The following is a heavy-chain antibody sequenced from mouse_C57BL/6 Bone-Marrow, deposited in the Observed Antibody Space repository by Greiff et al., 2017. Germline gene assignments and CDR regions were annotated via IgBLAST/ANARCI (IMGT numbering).Heavy chain of an antibody. Sequence: VQLQQPGAELVKPGASVQMSCKASGYTFTSYWITWVKQRPGQGLEWIGDIYPGSGSTNYNEKFKSKATLTVDTSSSTAYMQLSSLTSEDSAVYYGAREGLTTVVARGYFDYWGQGTTLTVAS. CDR2: IYPGSGST. J-gene: IGHJ2*01. CDR1: GYTFTSYW. D-gene: IGHD1-1*01. V-gene: IGHV1-55*01. CDR3: AREGLTTVVARGYFDY.